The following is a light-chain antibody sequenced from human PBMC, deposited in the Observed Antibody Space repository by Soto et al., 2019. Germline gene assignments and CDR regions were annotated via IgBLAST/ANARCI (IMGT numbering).Light chain of an antibody. J-gene: IGKJ1*01. CDR3: QQYNNWWT. Sequence: EIVMTQSPATLSVSPGERATLSCRASQSVSNNLAWYQKKPGQAPRLLIYGASTMDTGIPARFSGSGSGTEFTLTISSLQSEDFAVYYCQQYNNWWTFGQGTKVEIK. CDR1: QSVSNN. V-gene: IGKV3-15*01. CDR2: GAS.